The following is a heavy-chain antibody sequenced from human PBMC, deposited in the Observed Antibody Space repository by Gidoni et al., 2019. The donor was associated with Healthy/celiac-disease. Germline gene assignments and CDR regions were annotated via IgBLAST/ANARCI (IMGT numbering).Heavy chain of an antibody. D-gene: IGHD2-21*02. Sequence: PGKGLEWIGYIYYSGSTYYNPSLKSRVTISVDTSKNQFSLKLSSVTAADTAVYYCARGGDWPNYFDYWGQGTLVTVSS. CDR2: IYYSGST. J-gene: IGHJ4*02. V-gene: IGHV4-30-4*01. CDR3: ARGGDWPNYFDY.